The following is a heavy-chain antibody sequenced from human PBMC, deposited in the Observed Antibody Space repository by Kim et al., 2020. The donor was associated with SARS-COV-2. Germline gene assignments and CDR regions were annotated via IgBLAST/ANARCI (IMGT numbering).Heavy chain of an antibody. D-gene: IGHD6-19*01. Sequence: GGSLRIYCAASGFTFSSYGMHWVRQAPGKGLEWVAVIWYDGSNKYYADSVKGRFTISRDNSKNTLYLQMNSLRAEDTAVYYCARESRDLEWLAYYFDYWGQGTLVTVSS. V-gene: IGHV3-33*01. CDR1: GFTFSSYG. CDR2: IWYDGSNK. CDR3: ARESRDLEWLAYYFDY. J-gene: IGHJ4*02.